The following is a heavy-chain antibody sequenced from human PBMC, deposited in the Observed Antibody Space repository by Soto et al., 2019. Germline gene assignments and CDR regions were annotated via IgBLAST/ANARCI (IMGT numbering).Heavy chain of an antibody. CDR3: ARGRTGYSSGWYYFDY. CDR1: GGSFSGYY. V-gene: IGHV4-34*01. Sequence: SETLSLTCAVYGGSFSGYYWSWIRQPPGKGLEWIGEINHSGSTNYSPSLKSRVTISVDTSKNQFSLKLSSVTAADTAVYYCARGRTGYSSGWYYFDYWGQGTLVTVSS. CDR2: INHSGST. D-gene: IGHD6-19*01. J-gene: IGHJ4*02.